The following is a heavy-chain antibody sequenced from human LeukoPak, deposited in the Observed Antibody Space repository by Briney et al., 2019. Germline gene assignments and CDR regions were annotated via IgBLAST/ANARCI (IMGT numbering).Heavy chain of an antibody. Sequence: GGSLRLSCAASGFTFSSYSMNWVRQAPGKGLEWVSSISSSSSYIYYADSVKGRFTISRDNAKNSLYLQMNSLRAEDTAVYYCARVAPRSPMITFGGPERRPFDYWGQGTLVTVSS. V-gene: IGHV3-21*01. J-gene: IGHJ4*02. CDR3: ARVAPRSPMITFGGPERRPFDY. CDR1: GFTFSSYS. D-gene: IGHD3-16*01. CDR2: ISSSSSYI.